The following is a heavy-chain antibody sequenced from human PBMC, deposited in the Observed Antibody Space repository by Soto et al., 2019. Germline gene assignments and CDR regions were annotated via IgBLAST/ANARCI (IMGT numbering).Heavy chain of an antibody. J-gene: IGHJ4*02. Sequence: QVQLVQSGAEVKKPGASVKVSCKASGYTFTSYDINWVRQAPGQGLEWVGWMTPNSGDTGYAQTFQGRVTLTRDTSRSTAYMELSSLTSEDPAVYYCARNLYNRGSFDHWGQGTLVTVSS. CDR2: MTPNSGDT. D-gene: IGHD1-20*01. CDR3: ARNLYNRGSFDH. V-gene: IGHV1-8*02. CDR1: GYTFTSYD.